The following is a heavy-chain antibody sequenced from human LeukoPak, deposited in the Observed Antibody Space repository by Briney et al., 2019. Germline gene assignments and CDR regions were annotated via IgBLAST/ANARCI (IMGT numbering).Heavy chain of an antibody. V-gene: IGHV3-48*01. CDR3: ARDSSGLRYFDR. J-gene: IGHJ4*02. D-gene: IGHD3-9*01. CDR2: ISRSSTTI. CDR1: GFTFSSYS. Sequence: GGSLRLSCAVSGFTFSSYSMNWVRQAPGKGLEWVSDISRSSTTIYYADSVKGRFTVSRDNAKNSLYLQMNSLRAEDTAVYYCARDSSGLRYFDRWGQGTLVTVSS.